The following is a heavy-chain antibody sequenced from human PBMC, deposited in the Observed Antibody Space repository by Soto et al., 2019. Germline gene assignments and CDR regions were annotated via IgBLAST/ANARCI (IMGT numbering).Heavy chain of an antibody. CDR1: GGTFSSYT. Sequence: ASVKVSCKASGGTFSSYTISWVRQAPGQGLEWMGRIIPILGIANYAQKFQGRVTITADKSTAYLQMNSLKTEDTAVYYCTRHDSNYDFWSGSPPRYGMDVWGQGTTVTVSS. V-gene: IGHV1-69*02. CDR2: IIPILGIA. J-gene: IGHJ6*02. CDR3: TRHDSNYDFWSGSPPRYGMDV. D-gene: IGHD3-3*01.